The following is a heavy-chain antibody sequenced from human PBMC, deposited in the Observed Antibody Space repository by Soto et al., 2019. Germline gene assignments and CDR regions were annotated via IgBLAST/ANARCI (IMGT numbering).Heavy chain of an antibody. Sequence: SETLSLTCTVSGGSISSGGYYWNWIRQPPGKGLEWIGSIYYSGSTYYNPSLKSRVTISVDTSKNQFSLKLSSVTAADTAVYYCARHRASGYYPYYYGMDVWGQGTTVTVSS. CDR3: ARHRASGYYPYYYGMDV. V-gene: IGHV4-39*01. D-gene: IGHD3-3*01. CDR2: IYYSGST. J-gene: IGHJ6*02. CDR1: GGSISSGGYY.